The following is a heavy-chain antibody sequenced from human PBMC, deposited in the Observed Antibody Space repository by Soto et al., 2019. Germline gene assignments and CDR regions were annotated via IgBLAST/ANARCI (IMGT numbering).Heavy chain of an antibody. CDR1: GFTFSGSA. CDR3: TRLPSERDWFDP. CDR2: IRSKANSYAT. Sequence: GSLRLSCAASGFTFSGSAMHWVRQASGKGLEWVGRIRSKANSYATAYAASVKGRFTISRDDSKNTAYLQMNSLKTEDTAVYYCTRLPSERDWFDPWGQGTLVTVSS. J-gene: IGHJ5*02. V-gene: IGHV3-73*01.